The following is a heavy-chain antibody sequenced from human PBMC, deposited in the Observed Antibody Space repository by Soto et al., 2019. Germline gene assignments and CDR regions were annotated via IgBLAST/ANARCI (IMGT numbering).Heavy chain of an antibody. CDR3: ARDAGFGLLHYSDY. V-gene: IGHV4-31*03. D-gene: IGHD3-10*01. Sequence: SETLSLTCTVSGGSISSGGYYWSWIRQHPGKGLEWIGYIYYGGSTYYNPSLKSRVTISVDTSKNQFSLKLSSVTAADTAVYYCARDAGFGLLHYSDYWGPGTLLTVSS. CDR1: GGSISSGGYY. CDR2: IYYGGST. J-gene: IGHJ4*02.